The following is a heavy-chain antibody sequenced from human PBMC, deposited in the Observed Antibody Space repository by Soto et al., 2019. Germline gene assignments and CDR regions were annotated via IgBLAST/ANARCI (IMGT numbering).Heavy chain of an antibody. CDR2: IYAGNGNT. J-gene: IGHJ4*02. V-gene: IGHV1-3*01. CDR3: ARVIGGLYYFDY. D-gene: IGHD3-16*01. CDR1: GYTFTSYA. Sequence: QVQLVQSGAEVKKPGASVKVSCKASGYTFTSYAMHWVRQAPGQRLEWMGWIYAGNGNTKYSQKFQGRVTITRDTSASTAYMELSSLRSEDTAVYYCARVIGGLYYFDYWGQGTLVTVSS.